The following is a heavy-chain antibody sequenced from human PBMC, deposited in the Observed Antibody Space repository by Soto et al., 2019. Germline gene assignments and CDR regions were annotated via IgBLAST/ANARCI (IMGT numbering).Heavy chain of an antibody. D-gene: IGHD2-15*01. CDR1: GYTFTSYG. Sequence: QVQLLQSGAEVKKPGASVKVSCKASGYTFTSYGISWVRQAPGQGREWMGWISAYNGNTNYAQKLQGRVTMTTATYTSTAYMELRSLRSDDTAVYYCARDRTDIVVDYYYYGLDVWGQGTTVTVSS. J-gene: IGHJ6*02. CDR3: ARDRTDIVVDYYYYGLDV. V-gene: IGHV1-18*04. CDR2: ISAYNGNT.